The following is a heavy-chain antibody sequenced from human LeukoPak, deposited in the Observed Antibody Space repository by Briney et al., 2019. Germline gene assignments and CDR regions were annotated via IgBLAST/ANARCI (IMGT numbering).Heavy chain of an antibody. J-gene: IGHJ4*02. D-gene: IGHD7-27*01. Sequence: GGSLRLSCAASRFTVSSNYMNWVRQAPGKGLEWVSGIRVGGELYYADSVKGRFTISRDNSENTLFLQMSGLRAEDTAVYHCAKGTGDTGYYFDYWGQGTLVTVSS. CDR1: RFTVSSNY. V-gene: IGHV3-53*01. CDR2: IRVGGEL. CDR3: AKGTGDTGYYFDY.